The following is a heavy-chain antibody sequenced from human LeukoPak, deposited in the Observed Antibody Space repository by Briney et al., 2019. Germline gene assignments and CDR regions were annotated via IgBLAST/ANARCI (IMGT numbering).Heavy chain of an antibody. Sequence: GRSLRLSCAASEFTFSNYDMHWVRQAPGKGLEWVAVIWYDGSNKYYADSVKGRFTISRDNSKNTLYLQMNSLRAEDTAVYYCARGIAVAGTFWFDQRGQGTLVTVSS. CDR3: ARGIAVAGTFWFDQ. V-gene: IGHV3-33*01. D-gene: IGHD6-19*01. J-gene: IGHJ5*02. CDR1: EFTFSNYD. CDR2: IWYDGSNK.